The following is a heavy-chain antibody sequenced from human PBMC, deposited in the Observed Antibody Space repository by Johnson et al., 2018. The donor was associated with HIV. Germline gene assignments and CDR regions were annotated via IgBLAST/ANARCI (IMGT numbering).Heavy chain of an antibody. CDR1: GFTFSDYG. Sequence: VQLVESGGGVVQPGGSLRLSCAAYGFTFSDYGMHWVRQAPGKGLEWVAFIRYDGSNKYYADSVKGRFTLSRDNSKNTLYLQMSSLRVEDTAVYYCAKYRQQLVRSAFDIWGQGTMVTVSS. J-gene: IGHJ3*02. CDR3: AKYRQQLVRSAFDI. D-gene: IGHD6-13*01. V-gene: IGHV3-30*02. CDR2: IRYDGSNK.